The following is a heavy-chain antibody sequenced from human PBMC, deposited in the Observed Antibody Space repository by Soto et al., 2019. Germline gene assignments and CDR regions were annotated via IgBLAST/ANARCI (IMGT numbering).Heavy chain of an antibody. CDR2: INPAGTIT. J-gene: IGHJ5*02. CDR1: GFPFSHYW. D-gene: IGHD3-16*01. Sequence: MQMVESGGGSVQPGGSLRLSCAASGFPFSHYWMHWVRQTPGKGLVWVSRINPAGTITNYADSVEGRFTISRDNADSALFRQMNSLSVEDTAIYYCTSDTFGLRDTWGQGTLVTVSS. V-gene: IGHV3-74*01. CDR3: TSDTFGLRDT.